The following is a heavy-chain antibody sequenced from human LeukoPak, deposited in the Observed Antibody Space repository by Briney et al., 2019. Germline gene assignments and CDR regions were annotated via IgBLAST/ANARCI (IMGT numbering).Heavy chain of an antibody. CDR3: ASSGYYDSSGHWSEYFQH. CDR1: GGSISSGGYY. CDR2: IYYSGST. V-gene: IGHV4-31*03. Sequence: SETLSLTCTVSGGSISSGGYYWSWIRQHPGKGLEWIGYIYYSGSTYYNPSLKSRVTISVDTSKNQFSLKLSSVTAADTAVYYCASSGYYDSSGHWSEYFQHWGQGTLVTVSS. J-gene: IGHJ1*01. D-gene: IGHD3-22*01.